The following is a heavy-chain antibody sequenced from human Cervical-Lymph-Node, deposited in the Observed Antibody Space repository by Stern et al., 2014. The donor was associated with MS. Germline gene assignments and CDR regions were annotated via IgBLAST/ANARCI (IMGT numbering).Heavy chain of an antibody. CDR1: GYTFTNYY. CDR3: ARAQEYSNVVANY. V-gene: IGHV1-46*03. Sequence: VQLVESGAEVKKPGASMRISCKASGYTFTNYYIHWVRQAPRQRPERMGRINPTTGRTSYAQRFQGRVTMTRDTSTNTAYMDLSSLRSDDTAVYFCARAQEYSNVVANYWGQGTLVTVSS. CDR2: INPTTGRT. J-gene: IGHJ4*02. D-gene: IGHD2-8*01.